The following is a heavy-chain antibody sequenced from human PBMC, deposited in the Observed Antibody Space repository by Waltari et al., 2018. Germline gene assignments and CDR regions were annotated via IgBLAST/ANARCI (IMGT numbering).Heavy chain of an antibody. CDR2: INHNSEST. V-gene: IGHV1-2*02. Sequence: QVQLVQSGAEVKKPGASVKVSCKAFGYTFSVYYMNWVRQAPGQGLEWMRWINHNSESTKYAQKFQGRVTLTRDTSINTVYMELSSLRSDDTALYYCARDGSFDFWGQGTLVTVSS. J-gene: IGHJ4*02. CDR1: GYTFSVYY. CDR3: ARDGSFDF.